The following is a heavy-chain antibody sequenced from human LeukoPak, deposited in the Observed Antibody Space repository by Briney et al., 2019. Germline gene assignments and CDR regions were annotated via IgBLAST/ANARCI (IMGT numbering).Heavy chain of an antibody. CDR1: GFTFSSYA. D-gene: IGHD4-23*01. Sequence: GGSLRLSCAASGFTFSSYAMHWVRQAPGKGLEWVAVISYDGSNKYYADSVKGRFTISRDNSKNTLYLQMNSLRAEDTAVYYCAKRPDYGGMDYWGQGTLVTVSS. CDR2: ISYDGSNK. V-gene: IGHV3-30-3*02. CDR3: AKRPDYGGMDY. J-gene: IGHJ4*02.